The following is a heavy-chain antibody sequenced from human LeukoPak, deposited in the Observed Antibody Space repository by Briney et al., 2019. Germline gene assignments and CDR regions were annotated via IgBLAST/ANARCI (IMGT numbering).Heavy chain of an antibody. CDR3: ARDYYDSSGYYWGDY. V-gene: IGHV3-30*04. CDR1: GFTFSSYA. D-gene: IGHD3-22*01. Sequence: PGGSLRLSCAASGFTFSSYAMHWVRQAPGKGLEGVAVISYDGRNKYYADSVKGGFTISRDNSKNTLYLQMNSLRAEDTAVYYCARDYYDSSGYYWGDYWGQGTLVTVSS. J-gene: IGHJ4*02. CDR2: ISYDGRNK.